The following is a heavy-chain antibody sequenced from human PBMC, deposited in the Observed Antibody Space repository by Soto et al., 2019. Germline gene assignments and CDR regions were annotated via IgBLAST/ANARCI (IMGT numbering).Heavy chain of an antibody. Sequence: QEQLVESGGGVVHPGRSLRLSCAASGFIFSNYAMHWVRQAPGKGLEWVALISYVGTNEYYADSVQGRFTISRDDSNNTPYLQMDSLRAEDTAVSYCARVPSPPYYDFSSGSGTNGMDVWGQGTTVTVSS. D-gene: IGHD3-3*01. CDR2: ISYVGTNE. J-gene: IGHJ6*02. V-gene: IGHV3-30-3*01. CDR3: ARVPSPPYYDFSSGSGTNGMDV. CDR1: GFIFSNYA.